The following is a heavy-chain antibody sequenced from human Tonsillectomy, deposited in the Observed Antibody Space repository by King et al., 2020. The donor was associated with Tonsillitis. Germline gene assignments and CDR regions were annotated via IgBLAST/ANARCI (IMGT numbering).Heavy chain of an antibody. V-gene: IGHV4-39*07. Sequence: QLQESGPGLVKPSETLSLTCTVSGGSISSSSYYWGWIRQPPGKGLEWIGSIYYSGSTYYNPSLKSRVTISVDTSKNQFSLKLSSVTAADTAVYYCAVSGVWTLAVAVTFYFDYWGQGTLVTVSS. CDR1: GGSISSSSYY. CDR2: IYYSGST. J-gene: IGHJ4*02. D-gene: IGHD6-19*01. CDR3: AVSGVWTLAVAVTFYFDY.